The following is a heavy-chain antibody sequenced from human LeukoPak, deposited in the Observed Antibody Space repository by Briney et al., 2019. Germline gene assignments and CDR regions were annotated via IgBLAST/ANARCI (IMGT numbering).Heavy chain of an antibody. CDR3: AGLSSGVRQDYYYYGMDV. CDR1: GGSISSSSYS. V-gene: IGHV4-39*01. J-gene: IGHJ6*02. CDR2: IYYSGST. D-gene: IGHD3-3*01. Sequence: SETLSLTCTVSGGSISSSSYSWGWIRQPPGKGLEWIGSIYYSGSTYYNPSLKSRVTISVDTSKNQFSLKLSSVTAADTAVYYCAGLSSGVRQDYYYYGMDVWGQGTTVTVSS.